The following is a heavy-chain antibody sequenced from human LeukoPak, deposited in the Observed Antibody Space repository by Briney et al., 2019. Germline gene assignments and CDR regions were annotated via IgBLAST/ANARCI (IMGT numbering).Heavy chain of an antibody. CDR1: GFTFSRYE. Sequence: SGGSLRLSCVASGFTFSRYEMNWVHQAPGKGLEWVSYISSSGSTIYYAGSVNGRFTISRDNAKNSLYLQMNSLTAEDTAVYYCARDNWGGQGTLVTVSS. CDR3: ARDNW. J-gene: IGHJ4*02. V-gene: IGHV3-48*03. CDR2: ISSSGSTI. D-gene: IGHD3-16*01.